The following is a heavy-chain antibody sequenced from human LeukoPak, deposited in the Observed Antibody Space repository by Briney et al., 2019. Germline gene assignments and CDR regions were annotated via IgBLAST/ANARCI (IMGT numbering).Heavy chain of an antibody. D-gene: IGHD4-17*01. J-gene: IGHJ3*02. CDR2: INPNSGGT. CDR1: GYTFTGYY. Sequence: ASVKVPCKASGYTFTGYYMHWVRQAPGQGLEWMGWINPNSGGTNYAQKFQGRVTMTRDTSISTAYMELSRLRSDDTAVYYCARAPYGDYGMVAFDIWGQGTMVTVSS. CDR3: ARAPYGDYGMVAFDI. V-gene: IGHV1-2*02.